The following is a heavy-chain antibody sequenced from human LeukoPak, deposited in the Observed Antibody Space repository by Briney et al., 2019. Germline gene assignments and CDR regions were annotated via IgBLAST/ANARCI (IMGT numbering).Heavy chain of an antibody. V-gene: IGHV1-69*13. CDR1: GGTFSSYD. D-gene: IGHD4-23*01. CDR3: ARGWLAETTVVTPYNY. CDR2: ITPIFGTA. Sequence: GASVKVSCKASGGTFSSYDISWVRQAPGQGLEWMGGITPIFGTAKYAQKFQGRVTITAVESMSTAYMELSSLRSEDTAVYYCARGWLAETTVVTPYNYWGQGTLVTVSS. J-gene: IGHJ4*02.